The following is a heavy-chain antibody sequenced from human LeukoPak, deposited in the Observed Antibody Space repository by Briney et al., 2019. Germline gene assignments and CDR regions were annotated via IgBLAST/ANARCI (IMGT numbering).Heavy chain of an antibody. Sequence: GGSLRLSCAASGFPFSSYAMSWVRQAPAQGLEWVSALTGTGRTTYYADSVKGRFTISRDNSKNTLYLQMSSLRVEDPAVYFCARGRGYLMTDPEYWGQGTLVTVSS. D-gene: IGHD2-21*02. CDR3: ARGRGYLMTDPEY. CDR1: GFPFSSYA. J-gene: IGHJ4*02. V-gene: IGHV3-23*01. CDR2: LTGTGRTT.